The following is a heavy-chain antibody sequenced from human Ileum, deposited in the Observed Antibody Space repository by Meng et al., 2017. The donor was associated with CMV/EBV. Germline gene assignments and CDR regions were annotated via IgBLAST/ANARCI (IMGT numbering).Heavy chain of an antibody. Sequence: GPGLLHPSEPLSLTCAVYGGSLSGYYWSWISQTPDKGLEWISGINYTGNTWFNPALKSRITMSIDTSANQLSLKLTSVTAADAAVYYCARGWVHSASSLHFDYWSQGTLVTVSS. CDR3: ARGWVHSASSLHFDY. CDR1: GGSLSGYY. J-gene: IGHJ4*02. D-gene: IGHD6-6*01. CDR2: INYTGNT. V-gene: IGHV4-34*01.